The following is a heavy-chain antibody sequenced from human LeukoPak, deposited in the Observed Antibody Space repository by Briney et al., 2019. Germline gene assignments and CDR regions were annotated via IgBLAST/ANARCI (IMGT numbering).Heavy chain of an antibody. CDR1: GGSISSSSYY. J-gene: IGHJ4*02. D-gene: IGHD6-13*01. CDR3: ARSGFSSSWSGYYFDY. V-gene: IGHV4-39*01. CDR2: IYYSGST. Sequence: SETLSLTCTVSGGSISSSSYYWGWIRQPPGKGLEWIGSIYYSGSTYYNPSLKSRVTISVDTSKNQFSLKLSSVTAADTAVYYCARSGFSSSWSGYYFDYWGQGTLVTVSS.